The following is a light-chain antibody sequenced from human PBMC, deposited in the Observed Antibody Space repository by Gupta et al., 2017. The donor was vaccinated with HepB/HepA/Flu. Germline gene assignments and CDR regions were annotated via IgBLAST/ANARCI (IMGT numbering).Light chain of an antibody. CDR2: DVS. Sequence: QSALTQPASVSGSPGQSITSSCTGTSSDVVGYNYVSWYQQHPGTAPKIMMYDVSNRPSGVPKRFSGSKSGTTASLTIXGXRAEEEXDYYCTSSKSSRTPVVFGGGTKLTVL. CDR1: SSDVVGYNY. V-gene: IGLV2-14*03. CDR3: TSSKSSRTPVV. J-gene: IGLJ2*01.